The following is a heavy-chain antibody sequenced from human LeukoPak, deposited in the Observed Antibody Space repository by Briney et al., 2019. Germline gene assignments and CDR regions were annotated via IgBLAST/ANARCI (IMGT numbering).Heavy chain of an antibody. CDR1: GGTFSSYA. Sequence: ASVKVSCKASGGTFSSYAISWVRQAPGQGLEWMGGIIPTFGTANYAQKFQGRVTITADESTSTAYMELSSLRSEDTAVYYCARVITIRPSNWFDPWGQGTLVTVSS. D-gene: IGHD2-21*01. CDR3: ARVITIRPSNWFDP. V-gene: IGHV1-69*01. J-gene: IGHJ5*02. CDR2: IIPTFGTA.